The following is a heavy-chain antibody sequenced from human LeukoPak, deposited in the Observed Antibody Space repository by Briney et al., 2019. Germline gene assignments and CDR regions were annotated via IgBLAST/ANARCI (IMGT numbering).Heavy chain of an antibody. CDR3: ARASFQRWLQLGGD. D-gene: IGHD5-24*01. CDR2: ISSTSSTI. V-gene: IGHV3-48*02. CDR1: GFTFANYN. Sequence: GGSLRLSCAASGFTFANYNFNWVRQAPGKGLEWVSYISSTSSTIYYADSVKGRFTISRDNAKNSLYLQMNSLRDEDTAVYYCARASFQRWLQLGGDWGQGTLVTVSS. J-gene: IGHJ4*02.